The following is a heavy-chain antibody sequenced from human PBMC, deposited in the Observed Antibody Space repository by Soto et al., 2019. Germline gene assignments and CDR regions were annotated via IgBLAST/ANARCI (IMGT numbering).Heavy chain of an antibody. V-gene: IGHV3-48*03. D-gene: IGHD1-26*01. Sequence: PGGSLRLSCAAYGFTFSSYEMNWVRQAPGKGLEWVSYISSSGSTIYYADSVKGRFTISRDNAKNSLYLQMNSLRAEDTAVYYCARDLYTWELLGQYYYYGMDVWGQGTTVTVSS. CDR1: GFTFSSYE. CDR2: ISSSGSTI. CDR3: ARDLYTWELLGQYYYYGMDV. J-gene: IGHJ6*02.